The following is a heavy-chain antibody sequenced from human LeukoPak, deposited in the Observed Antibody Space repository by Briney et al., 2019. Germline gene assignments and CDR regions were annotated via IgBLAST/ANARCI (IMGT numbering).Heavy chain of an antibody. D-gene: IGHD6-13*01. CDR2: INHSGST. V-gene: IGHV4-34*01. Sequence: SETLCLTCAVYGGSFSGYYWSWIRQPPGKGLEWIGEINHSGSTNYNPSLKSRVTISVDTSKNQFSLKLSSVTAADTAVYYCARGTYSSSWYIWFDPWGQGTLVTVSS. J-gene: IGHJ5*02. CDR1: GGSFSGYY. CDR3: ARGTYSSSWYIWFDP.